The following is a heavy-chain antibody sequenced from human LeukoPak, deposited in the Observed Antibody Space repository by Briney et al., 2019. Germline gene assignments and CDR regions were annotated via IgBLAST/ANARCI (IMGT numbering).Heavy chain of an antibody. Sequence: PGGSLRLSCAASGFTFSYYSMNWVRQAPGKGLEWVSSISSSSSYTYYADSVKGRFTISRDNAKNSLYLQMNSLRAEDTAVYYCASGGYSYGQEGALVYWGQGTLVTVSS. CDR3: ASGGYSYGQEGALVY. V-gene: IGHV3-21*01. CDR1: GFTFSYYS. CDR2: ISSSSSYT. D-gene: IGHD5-12*01. J-gene: IGHJ4*02.